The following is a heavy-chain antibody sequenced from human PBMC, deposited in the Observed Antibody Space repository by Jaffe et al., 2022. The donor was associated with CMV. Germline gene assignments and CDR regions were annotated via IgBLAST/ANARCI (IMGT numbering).Heavy chain of an antibody. D-gene: IGHD2-15*01. J-gene: IGHJ4*02. CDR2: VYSSGST. V-gene: IGHV4-59*08. CDR3: ARLVASHFDY. Sequence: QVQLQESGPGLVKPSETLSLTCTVSGGSISTYYWNWIRQPPGKGLEWIGYVYSSGSTNYNPSLKSRVTMSVDTSKNQFSLKLNSVTAADTAVYYCARLVASHFDYWGQGTLVTVSS. CDR1: GGSISTYY.